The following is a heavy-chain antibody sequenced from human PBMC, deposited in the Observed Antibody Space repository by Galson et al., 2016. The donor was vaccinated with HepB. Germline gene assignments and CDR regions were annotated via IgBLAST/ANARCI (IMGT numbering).Heavy chain of an antibody. V-gene: IGHV3-53*01. J-gene: IGHJ6*02. D-gene: IGHD6-19*01. CDR2: IYSGGTT. Sequence: SLRLSCAASGFTVSNKYMSWVRQAPGKGLEWLSVIYSGGTTHYADSVKGRFTISRDNSKNTLYLQMNSLRVEDTAVYYCAVEAGIAVAGPEFHYYYGMDVWGQGTTVTVSS. CDR1: GFTVSNKY. CDR3: AVEAGIAVAGPEFHYYYGMDV.